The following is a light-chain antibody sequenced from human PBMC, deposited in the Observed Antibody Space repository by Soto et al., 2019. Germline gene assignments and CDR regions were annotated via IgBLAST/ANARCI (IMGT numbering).Light chain of an antibody. V-gene: IGKV3-20*01. J-gene: IGKJ1*01. Sequence: NVLTQSPGTLSLSPGERATLSCRASQSVARNYLAWYQQEPSQAPRLLVYGPSTRATGIPDRFSGSGSGTDFTLTISRLEPEDFAVYYCHQYASSPQTFGQGTKVEVK. CDR1: QSVARNY. CDR3: HQYASSPQT. CDR2: GPS.